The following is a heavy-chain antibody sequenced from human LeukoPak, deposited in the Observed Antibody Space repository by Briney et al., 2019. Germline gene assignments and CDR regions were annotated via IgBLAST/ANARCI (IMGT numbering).Heavy chain of an antibody. CDR3: AKAAHYYGSGMGAFDI. CDR2: ISGSGGST. J-gene: IGHJ3*02. Sequence: GGSLRLSCAASGFTFSSFDVSWVRQAPGEGLEWVSAISGSGGSTYNADSVKGRFTISRDNSKNTMYLQMNSLRAEDTAVYYCAKAAHYYGSGMGAFDIWGQGTMVTVSS. D-gene: IGHD3-10*01. V-gene: IGHV3-23*01. CDR1: GFTFSSFD.